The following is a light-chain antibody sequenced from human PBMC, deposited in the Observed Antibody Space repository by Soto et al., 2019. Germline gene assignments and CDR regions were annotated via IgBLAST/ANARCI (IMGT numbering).Light chain of an antibody. V-gene: IGKV3-15*01. CDR2: GAS. Sequence: EIVMTQSPATLSVSPGERATLSCRASPSVSSNLAWYQQKPGQAPRLLIYGASTRATGIPARFSGSGSGTEFTLTISSLQSEDFAVYYCQQYNNWPFWTFGQGTKVEIK. CDR3: QQYNNWPFWT. CDR1: PSVSSN. J-gene: IGKJ1*01.